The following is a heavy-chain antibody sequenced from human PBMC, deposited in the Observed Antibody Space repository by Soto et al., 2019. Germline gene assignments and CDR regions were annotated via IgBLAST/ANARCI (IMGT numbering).Heavy chain of an antibody. CDR3: ARGGVGLAAPRVWPC. CDR1: GYTFTSYG. Sequence: QVQLAQSGAEVKKPGASVKVSCKASGYTFTSYGISWVRPAPGQGLEWMAWINPYNGNTKYAEKLLGRVTVTTDTSTATAYMEVRSLTSDDTAVFYCARGGVGLAAPRVWPCWGQGTPVTVSS. D-gene: IGHD6-13*01. V-gene: IGHV1-18*01. CDR2: INPYNGNT. J-gene: IGHJ4*02.